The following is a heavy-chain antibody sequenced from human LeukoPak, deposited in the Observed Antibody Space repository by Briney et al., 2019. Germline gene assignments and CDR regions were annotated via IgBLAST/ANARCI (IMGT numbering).Heavy chain of an antibody. Sequence: SETLSLTCAVYGGSFSGYYWSWIRLPPGKGLEWIGEINHSGSTNYNPSLKSRVTISVDTSKNQFSLKLSSVTAADTAVYYCARGGGRLRYFDWLSPLDYWGQGTLVTVSS. CDR3: ARGGGRLRYFDWLSPLDY. J-gene: IGHJ4*02. CDR1: GGSFSGYY. CDR2: INHSGST. D-gene: IGHD3-9*01. V-gene: IGHV4-34*01.